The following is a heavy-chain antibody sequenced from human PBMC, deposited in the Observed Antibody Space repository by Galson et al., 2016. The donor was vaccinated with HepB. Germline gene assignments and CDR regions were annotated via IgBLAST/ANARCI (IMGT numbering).Heavy chain of an antibody. D-gene: IGHD6-19*01. CDR2: TYSGGST. J-gene: IGHJ4*02. V-gene: IGHV3-53*01. CDR1: EFTVSSNY. CDR3: ARVAVAGDRAPLDY. Sequence: SLRLSCAASEFTVSSNYMSWVRQAPGKGLEWVSVTYSGGSTYYADSVKGRFTISRGNSKNTLYLQMNSLRAEDTAVYYCARVAVAGDRAPLDYWGQGTLVTVSS.